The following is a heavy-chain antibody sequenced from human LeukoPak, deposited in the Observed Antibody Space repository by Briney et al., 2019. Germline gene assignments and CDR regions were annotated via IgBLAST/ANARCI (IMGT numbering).Heavy chain of an antibody. D-gene: IGHD5-12*01. Sequence: SVKVSCKASGGTFSSYAISWVRQAPGQGLEWMGGIIPIFGIANYAQKFQGRVTITADESTSTAYMELSSLRSEDTAVYYCARGGYSGYYYYYMDVWGKGTTVTVSS. CDR2: IIPIFGIA. CDR1: GGTFSSYA. V-gene: IGHV1-69*01. CDR3: ARGGYSGYYYYYMDV. J-gene: IGHJ6*03.